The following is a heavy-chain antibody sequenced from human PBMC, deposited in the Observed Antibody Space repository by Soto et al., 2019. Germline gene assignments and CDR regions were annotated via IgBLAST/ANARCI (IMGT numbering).Heavy chain of an antibody. Sequence: QVHLVESGGGVVQPGRSLRVSCVASGFTFNNYGMHWVRLAPGKGLEWVAVVSYDGNRKVYADSVKGRFTISRDNSNNTLYLQMNSLRAEDTAVYYCAKGPGYRYGKYYYYYYRLDAWGQGTTVTVSS. CDR1: GFTFNNYG. CDR2: VSYDGNRK. D-gene: IGHD5-18*01. CDR3: AKGPGYRYGKYYYYYYRLDA. J-gene: IGHJ6*02. V-gene: IGHV3-30*18.